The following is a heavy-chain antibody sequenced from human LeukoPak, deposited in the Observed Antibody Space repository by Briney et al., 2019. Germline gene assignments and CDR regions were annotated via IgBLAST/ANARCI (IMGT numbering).Heavy chain of an antibody. D-gene: IGHD6-6*01. Sequence: ASVKVSCKASGYTFTDYYIHWVRQAPGQGLEWMGWINPNSGGTNYAQKFQGRVTMTRDTSISTAYMELSRLRSDDTAVYYCARGRAPSSSGPYYFDYWGQGTLVTVSS. V-gene: IGHV1-2*02. CDR3: ARGRAPSSSGPYYFDY. CDR2: INPNSGGT. J-gene: IGHJ4*02. CDR1: GYTFTDYY.